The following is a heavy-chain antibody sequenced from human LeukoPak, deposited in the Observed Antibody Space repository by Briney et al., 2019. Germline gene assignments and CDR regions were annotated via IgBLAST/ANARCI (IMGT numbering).Heavy chain of an antibody. CDR3: ARMTTGHWYFDL. D-gene: IGHD4-17*01. CDR2: INHSGST. V-gene: IGHV4-34*01. J-gene: IGHJ2*01. Sequence: PSETLSLTCTVSGGSISSYYWSWIRQPPGKGLEWIGEINHSGSTNYNPSLKSRVTISVDTSKNQFSLKLSSVTAADTAVYYCARMTTGHWYFDLWGRGTLVTVSS. CDR1: GGSISSYY.